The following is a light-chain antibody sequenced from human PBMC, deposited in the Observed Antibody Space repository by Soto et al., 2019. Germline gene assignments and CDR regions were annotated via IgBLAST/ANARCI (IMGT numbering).Light chain of an antibody. CDR3: QQLNTYPLT. CDR2: AAS. J-gene: IGKJ4*01. Sequence: DIQLTQFPSCLSASVRDRVPITCRARQNIGTSLPWYQQRTGKAPKVLITAASTSQSEVPPRFSGSGSGTESTLTISSLQPEDLATYYSQQLNTYPLTFGGGTTVEL. V-gene: IGKV1-9*01. CDR1: QNIGTS.